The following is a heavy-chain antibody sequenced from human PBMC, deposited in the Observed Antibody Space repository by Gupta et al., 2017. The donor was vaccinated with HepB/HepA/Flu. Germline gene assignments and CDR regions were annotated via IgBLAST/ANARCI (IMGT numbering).Heavy chain of an antibody. CDR1: GFTFSSCW. D-gene: IGHD5-18*01. V-gene: IGHV3-74*01. CDR2: TNSNGGDT. J-gene: IGHJ2*01. CDR3: ARGGTDSHGYGWYFDF. Sequence: EVQLVESGGDLVQPGGSLRLSCAASGFTFSSCWMHWVRHAPGKGLEWVSRTNSNGGDTVYADSVKGRFTISRDNAKSTLFLQMSSLRAEDTAVYYCARGGTDSHGYGWYFDFWGRGNLVTVSS.